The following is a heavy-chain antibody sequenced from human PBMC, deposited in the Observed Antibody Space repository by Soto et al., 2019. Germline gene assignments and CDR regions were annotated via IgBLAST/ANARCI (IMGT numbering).Heavy chain of an antibody. J-gene: IGHJ6*03. CDR1: GYSFTSYW. V-gene: IGHV5-51*01. CDR2: IYPGDSYT. D-gene: IGHD2-15*01. CDR3: ARVAGGYYYYMDV. Sequence: GESLKISCKGSGYSFTSYWIGWVRQMPGKGLEWMGIIYPGDSYTSYSPSFQGQVNISADKSISTAYLQWSSLKAADTAMYYCARVAGGYYYYMDVWGKGTTVTVSS.